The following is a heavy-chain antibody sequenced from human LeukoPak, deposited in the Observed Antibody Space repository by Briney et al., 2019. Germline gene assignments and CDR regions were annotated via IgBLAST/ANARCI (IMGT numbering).Heavy chain of an antibody. J-gene: IGHJ4*02. V-gene: IGHV4-34*01. CDR1: GGSFSGYH. CDR2: INHSGST. Sequence: SETLSLTCAVYGGSFSGYHWSWIRQPPGKGLEWIGEINHSGSTNYNPSLKSRVTISVDTSKNQFSLKLSSVTAAGTAVYYCARGYSIAAPGIDYWGQGTLVTVSS. CDR3: ARGYSIAAPGIDY. D-gene: IGHD6-25*01.